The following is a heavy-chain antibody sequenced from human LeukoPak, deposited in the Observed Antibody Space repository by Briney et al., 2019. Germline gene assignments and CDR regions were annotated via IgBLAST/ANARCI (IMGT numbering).Heavy chain of an antibody. Sequence: ASVKVSCKASGYTFASYGISCVRQAPGQGLEWMGWISVYNGNTNYAQKLQGRVTMTTDTSTSTAYMELRSLRSDDTAVYYCAREIQSRADYWGQGTLVTVFS. J-gene: IGHJ4*02. CDR3: AREIQSRADY. V-gene: IGHV1-18*01. CDR2: ISVYNGNT. CDR1: GYTFASYG.